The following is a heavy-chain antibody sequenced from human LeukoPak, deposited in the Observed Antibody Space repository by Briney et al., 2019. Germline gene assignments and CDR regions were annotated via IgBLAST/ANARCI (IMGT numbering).Heavy chain of an antibody. J-gene: IGHJ6*03. CDR3: ARAQYDYGSGSYYYYYYMDV. V-gene: IGHV4-61*02. CDR2: IYTSGST. D-gene: IGHD3-10*01. Sequence: SQTLSLTXTVSGGSISSGSYYWSWIRQPAGKGLEWIGRIYTSGSTNYNPSLKSRVTISVDTSKNQFSLKLSSVTAADTAVYYCARAQYDYGSGSYYYYYYMDVWGKGTTVTVSS. CDR1: GGSISSGSYY.